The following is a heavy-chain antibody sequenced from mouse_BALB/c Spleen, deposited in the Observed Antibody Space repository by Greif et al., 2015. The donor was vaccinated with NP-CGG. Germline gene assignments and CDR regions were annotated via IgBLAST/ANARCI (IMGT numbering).Heavy chain of an antibody. J-gene: IGHJ4*01. CDR1: GFTFSSYA. CDR3: ATENYAMDY. CDR2: ISSGGSYT. Sequence: EVQGVESGGGLVKPGGSLKLSCAASGFTFSSYAMSWVRQTPEKRLEWVATISSGGSYTYYPDSVKGRFTISRDNAKNTLYLQMSSLRSEDTAMYYCATENYAMDYWGQGTSVTVSS. V-gene: IGHV5-9-3*01.